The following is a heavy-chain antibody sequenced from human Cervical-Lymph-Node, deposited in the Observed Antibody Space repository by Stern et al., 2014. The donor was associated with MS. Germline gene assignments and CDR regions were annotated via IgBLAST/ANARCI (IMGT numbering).Heavy chain of an antibody. J-gene: IGHJ4*02. D-gene: IGHD3-10*01. CDR1: GFTFSTCV. Sequence: EVQLVESGGGLVQPGGSLRLSCAVSGFTFSTCVIRWVRQAPGKGLEWISSITGVGEWTIYADAVKDGCTTSKDITKNTVYHQMISLGTEDTTAYFYAKYESGNYTPPHENWGQGTLVTVSS. CDR3: AKYESGNYTPPHEN. CDR2: ITGVGEWT. V-gene: IGHV3-23*04.